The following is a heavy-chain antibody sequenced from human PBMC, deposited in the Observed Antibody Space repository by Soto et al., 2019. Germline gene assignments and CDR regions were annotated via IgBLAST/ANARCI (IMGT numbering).Heavy chain of an antibody. J-gene: IGHJ4*02. V-gene: IGHV1-46*01. D-gene: IGHD6-13*01. CDR3: ARGAITAADTTCTH. CDR2: LNNXDGNN. Sequence: XSVKVSCKASGCTFIDYYMHWVRQAPGQGFEWMAILNNXDGNNXHAKKFGGRLXXKRDTYTXXVYMQLRSLNSEDTAVYYCARGAITAADTTCTHWGQGTLVTVSS. CDR1: GCTFIDYY.